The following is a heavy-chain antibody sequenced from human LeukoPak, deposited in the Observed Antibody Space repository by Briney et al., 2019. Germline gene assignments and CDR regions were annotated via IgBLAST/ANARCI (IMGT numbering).Heavy chain of an antibody. V-gene: IGHV4-59*12. CDR3: GIDDSSGYYPGY. CDR2: IYYSGST. D-gene: IGHD3-22*01. Sequence: SETLSLTCTVSGGSISSYYWSWIRQPPGKGLEWIGYIYYSGSTNYNPSLKSRVTISVDTSKNQFSLKLSSVTAADTAVYYCGIDDSSGYYPGYWGQGTLVTVSS. J-gene: IGHJ4*02. CDR1: GGSISSYY.